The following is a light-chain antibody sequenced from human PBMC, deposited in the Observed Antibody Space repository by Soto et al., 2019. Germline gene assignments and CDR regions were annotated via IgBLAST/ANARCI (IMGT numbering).Light chain of an antibody. CDR3: QQRSNWPIT. CDR1: QSVSTY. J-gene: IGKJ3*01. V-gene: IGKV3-11*01. CDR2: DAS. Sequence: EIVLTQSPATLSLSPGERATLSCRASQSVSTYLAWYQQKPGQAPRLLIYDASNRATGIPARFSGSGSATDFTLTISSREPEDFAVYYCQQRSNWPITFGPGTKVEIK.